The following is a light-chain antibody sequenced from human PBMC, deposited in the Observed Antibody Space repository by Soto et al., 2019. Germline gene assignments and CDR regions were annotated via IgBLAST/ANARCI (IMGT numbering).Light chain of an antibody. CDR1: QSVSSSY. Sequence: EIVMTQSPATLSLSPGERATLSCRASQSVSSSYLSWYQQKPGQAPRLLIYGASTRATGIPARFSGSGSGTDFTLTISSLQPEDFATYYCQQSYSALTFGGGTKVEIK. CDR2: GAS. CDR3: QQSYSALT. J-gene: IGKJ4*01. V-gene: IGKV3D-7*01.